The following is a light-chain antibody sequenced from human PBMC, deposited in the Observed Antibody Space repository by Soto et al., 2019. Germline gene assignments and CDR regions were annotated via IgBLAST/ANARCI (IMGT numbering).Light chain of an antibody. V-gene: IGLV4-69*01. CDR1: SGHSSHA. J-gene: IGLJ3*02. CDR3: QTWGSGSWV. CDR2: LNNDGSH. Sequence: QLVLTQSPSASASLGASVKLTCTLSSGHSSHAIAWHQLQPEKGPRYLMKLNNDGSHSKGDGIPDRFTGSSSGAERYLTISSRQSEDEADYYCQTWGSGSWVFGGGTKVTVL.